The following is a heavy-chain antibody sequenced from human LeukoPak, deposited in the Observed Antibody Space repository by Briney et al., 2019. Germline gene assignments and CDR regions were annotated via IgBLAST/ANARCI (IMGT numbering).Heavy chain of an antibody. J-gene: IGHJ4*02. Sequence: SETLSLTCTVSGGSISNYYWSWIRQPPGKGLEWLGYISYSGSTNYNPSLKSRVTISADTSKNQFSLKVSSVTAADTAVYYCARLRSTAIESWGQGNLVTVSS. CDR2: ISYSGST. CDR1: GGSISNYY. D-gene: IGHD6-13*01. CDR3: ARLRSTAIES. V-gene: IGHV4-59*01.